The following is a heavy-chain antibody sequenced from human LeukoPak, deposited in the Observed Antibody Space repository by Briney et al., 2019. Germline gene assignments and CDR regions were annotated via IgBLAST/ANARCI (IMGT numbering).Heavy chain of an antibody. CDR2: ISSSSSYI. CDR1: GFTFSSYS. CDR3: ARDRGIAAAGNYYYDYGMDV. Sequence: GGSLRLSCAASGFTFSSYSMNWVRQAPGKGLEWVSSISSSSSYIYYADSVKGRFTISRDNAKNSLYLQMNSLRAEDTAVYYCARDRGIAAAGNYYYDYGMDVWGQGTTVTVSS. J-gene: IGHJ6*02. V-gene: IGHV3-21*01. D-gene: IGHD6-13*01.